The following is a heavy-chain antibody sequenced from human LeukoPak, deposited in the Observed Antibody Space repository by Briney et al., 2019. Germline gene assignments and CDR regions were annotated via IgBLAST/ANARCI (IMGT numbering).Heavy chain of an antibody. CDR3: VRDRTKYCSSTSCPLDY. Sequence: ASVKVSCKASGYTFTGYYMHWVRQAPGQGLEWTGWINPNSGGTNYAQKFQGRVTMTSDTSISTAYMELSRLRSDDTAVYYCVRDRTKYCSSTSCPLDYWGQGTLVTVSS. CDR2: INPNSGGT. J-gene: IGHJ4*02. V-gene: IGHV1-2*02. D-gene: IGHD2-2*01. CDR1: GYTFTGYY.